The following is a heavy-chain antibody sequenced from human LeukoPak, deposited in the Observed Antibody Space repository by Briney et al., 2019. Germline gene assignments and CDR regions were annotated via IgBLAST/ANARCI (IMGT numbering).Heavy chain of an antibody. Sequence: PGGSLRLSCAASGFTFSSYAMSWVRQAPGKGLERVSAISGSGGSTYYADSVKGRFTISRGNSKNTLYLQMNSLRAEDTAVYYCAKDDSGSWASYFDYWGQGTLVTVSS. D-gene: IGHD3-10*01. V-gene: IGHV3-23*01. CDR2: ISGSGGST. CDR1: GFTFSSYA. CDR3: AKDDSGSWASYFDY. J-gene: IGHJ4*02.